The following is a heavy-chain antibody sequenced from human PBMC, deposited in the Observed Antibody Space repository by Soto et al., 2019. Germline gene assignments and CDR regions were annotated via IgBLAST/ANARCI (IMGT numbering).Heavy chain of an antibody. CDR1: GGSISRYY. V-gene: IGHV4-59*01. Sequence: PSETLSLTCTVSGGSISRYYWTWIRQPPGKGLEWIGYIYYSGSTNYNPSLKSRVTISVDTSKNQFSLKLSSVTAADTAVYYCARDPDSSGWFDPWGQGTLVTVSS. CDR2: IYYSGST. D-gene: IGHD6-19*01. J-gene: IGHJ5*02. CDR3: ARDPDSSGWFDP.